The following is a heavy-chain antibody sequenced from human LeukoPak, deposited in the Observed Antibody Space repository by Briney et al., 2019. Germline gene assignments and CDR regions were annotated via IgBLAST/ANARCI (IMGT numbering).Heavy chain of an antibody. Sequence: GGSLRLSCAASGFTFSSYAMSWVRQAPGKGLEWVSAISGSGGSTYYADSVKGRFTISRDNSKNTLYLQMNSLRAEDTAVYYCAKDRCCSGGSCPIFDYWGQGTLVTVSS. CDR1: GFTFSSYA. V-gene: IGHV3-23*01. CDR2: ISGSGGST. J-gene: IGHJ4*02. D-gene: IGHD2-15*01. CDR3: AKDRCCSGGSCPIFDY.